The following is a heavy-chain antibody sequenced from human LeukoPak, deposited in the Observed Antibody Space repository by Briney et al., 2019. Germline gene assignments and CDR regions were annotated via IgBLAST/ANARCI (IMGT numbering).Heavy chain of an antibody. CDR3: ARKSVGSSGP. CDR2: ISSSSGYI. D-gene: IGHD6-19*01. J-gene: IGHJ5*02. CDR1: GFTFSSYS. V-gene: IGHV3-21*01. Sequence: GGSLRLSCAASGFTFSSYSMNWVRQAPGKGLEWVSSISSSSGYIYYADSVKGRFTISRDNAKDSLYLQMNSLRAEDTAVYYCARKSVGSSGPWGQGTLVTVSS.